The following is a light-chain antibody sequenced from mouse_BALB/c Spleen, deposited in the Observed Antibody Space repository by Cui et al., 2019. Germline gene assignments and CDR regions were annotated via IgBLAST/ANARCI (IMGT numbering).Light chain of an antibody. Sequence: DIVMTQSHKFMSTSVGDRVSITCKASQDVGTAVAWDQQKPGESPKLLINWASTRQTGVPARFTGSRSGTDFTLTISNVQSEDLADYFCQQYSSYPLTFGAGTKLELK. CDR1: QDVGTA. J-gene: IGKJ5*01. CDR3: QQYSSYPLT. CDR2: WAS. V-gene: IGKV6-23*01.